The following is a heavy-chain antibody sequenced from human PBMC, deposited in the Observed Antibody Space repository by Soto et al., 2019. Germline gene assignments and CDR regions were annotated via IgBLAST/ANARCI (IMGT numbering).Heavy chain of an antibody. Sequence: QVQLQESGPGLVKPSETLSLTCTVSGGSISSYYWSWIRQPPGKGLEWIGYIYYSGSTNYNPSLKSRVTISVDTSKNQFSLKLSSVTAADTAVYYCARHLVPYVLTSGGYGMDVWGQGTTVTVSS. CDR3: ARHLVPYVLTSGGYGMDV. V-gene: IGHV4-59*08. CDR1: GGSISSYY. CDR2: IYYSGST. J-gene: IGHJ6*02. D-gene: IGHD3-10*01.